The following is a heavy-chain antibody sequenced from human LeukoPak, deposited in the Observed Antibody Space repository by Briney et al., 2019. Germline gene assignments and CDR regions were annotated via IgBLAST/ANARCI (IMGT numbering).Heavy chain of an antibody. D-gene: IGHD1-1*01. Sequence: GASVKVSCKASGYTFTGYYMHWVRQAPGQGLEWMGWINPNSGGTNYARKFQGRVTMTRDTSISTAYMELSRLRSDDTAVYYCARDPVERGGGGWNNWFDPWGQGTLVTVSS. CDR2: INPNSGGT. J-gene: IGHJ5*02. CDR1: GYTFTGYY. V-gene: IGHV1-2*02. CDR3: ARDPVERGGGGWNNWFDP.